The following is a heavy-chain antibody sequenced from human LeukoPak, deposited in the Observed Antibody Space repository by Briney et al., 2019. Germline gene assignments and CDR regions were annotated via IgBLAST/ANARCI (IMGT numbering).Heavy chain of an antibody. CDR3: AKDSQGSRRPHYFDS. J-gene: IGHJ4*02. CDR1: GFTFSSYW. V-gene: IGHV3-30*18. D-gene: IGHD2-2*01. CDR2: ISYDGSNK. Sequence: GGSLRLSCAASGFTFSSYWMSWVRQAPGKGLEWVAVISYDGSNKYYADSVKGRFTISRDNSKNTLYLQMNSLRAEDTAVYYCAKDSQGSRRPHYFDSWGQGTLVTVSS.